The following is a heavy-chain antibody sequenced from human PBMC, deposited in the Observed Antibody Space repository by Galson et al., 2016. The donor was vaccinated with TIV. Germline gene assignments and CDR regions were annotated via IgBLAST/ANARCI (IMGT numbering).Heavy chain of an antibody. D-gene: IGHD3-16*01. CDR2: IKQDGSDK. Sequence: LRLSCAASGFTFSSYWMTWARLAPGKGLEWVANIKQDGSDKYYVDSVKGRFIISRDNSKNSLSLQMNSLRAEDTAIYYCARASRGGAREFDSWGQGTLVSVSS. CDR1: GFTFSSYW. CDR3: ARASRGGAREFDS. J-gene: IGHJ4*02. V-gene: IGHV3-7*01.